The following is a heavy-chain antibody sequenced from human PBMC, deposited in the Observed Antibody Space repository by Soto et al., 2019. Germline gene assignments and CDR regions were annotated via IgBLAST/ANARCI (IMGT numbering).Heavy chain of an antibody. V-gene: IGHV3-30*03. Sequence: QVQLVESGGGVVQPGRSLRLSCAVSGVTVSNYGMHWVRQAPGKGLEWVAVISRDGGTKYYADSVKGRFTISRDNSRYTLFLEMNSLRSDDMAVYYCTGEVASGYWGQGTLVTVSS. J-gene: IGHJ4*02. D-gene: IGHD2-8*02. CDR3: TGEVASGY. CDR1: GVTVSNYG. CDR2: ISRDGGTK.